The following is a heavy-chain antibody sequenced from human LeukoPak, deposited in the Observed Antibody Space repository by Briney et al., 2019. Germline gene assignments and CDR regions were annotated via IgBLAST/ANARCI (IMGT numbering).Heavy chain of an antibody. CDR1: GGSFXGYY. Sequence: TLSLTCAXXGGSFXGYYWSWIRQPPGKGLEWIGEINHSGSTNYNPSLKSRVTISVDTSKNQFSLKLSSVTAADTAVYYCATTLSDIVVVPAAPRSGMDVWGQGTTATVSS. D-gene: IGHD2-2*01. CDR2: INHSGST. J-gene: IGHJ6*02. CDR3: ATTLSDIVVVPAAPRSGMDV. V-gene: IGHV4-34*01.